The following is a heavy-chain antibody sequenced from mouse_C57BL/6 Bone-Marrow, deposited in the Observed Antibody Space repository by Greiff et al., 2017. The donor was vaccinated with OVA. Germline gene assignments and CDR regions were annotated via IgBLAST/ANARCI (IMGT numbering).Heavy chain of an antibody. D-gene: IGHD1-1*01. CDR3: ARDYYGSTSFAY. J-gene: IGHJ3*01. CDR2: LSNLAYSI. V-gene: IGHV5-15*04. CDR1: GFTFSDYG. Sequence: EVMLVESGGGLVQPGGSLKLSCAASGFTFSDYGMAWVRQAPRKGPEWVAFLSNLAYSIYYADTVTGRFTISRENAKNTLYLEMSSLRSEDTAMYYCARDYYGSTSFAYWGQGTLVTVSA.